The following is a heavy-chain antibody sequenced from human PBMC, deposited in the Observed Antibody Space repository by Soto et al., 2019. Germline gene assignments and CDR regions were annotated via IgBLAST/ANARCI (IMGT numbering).Heavy chain of an antibody. Sequence: GASVKVSCKASGYTFTSYAMHWVRQAPGQRLEWMGWFNAGNGNTKYSQKFQGRVTITRDTSASTAYMELSSLRSEDTAVYYRARGQEYYDSSGPTDYWGQGTLVTVSS. D-gene: IGHD3-22*01. V-gene: IGHV1-3*01. CDR1: GYTFTSYA. CDR2: FNAGNGNT. J-gene: IGHJ4*02. CDR3: ARGQEYYDSSGPTDY.